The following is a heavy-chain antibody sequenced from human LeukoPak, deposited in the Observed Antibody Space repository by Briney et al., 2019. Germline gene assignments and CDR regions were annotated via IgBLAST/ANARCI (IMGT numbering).Heavy chain of an antibody. Sequence: SETLSLTCAVYGGSFSGYYWSWIRQPPGKGLEWIGEINHSGSTNYNPSLKSRVTISVDTSKNQFSLKLSSVTAADPAVYSCARVHDYAANSRSDFDYWGQGTLVTVSS. CDR1: GGSFSGYY. V-gene: IGHV4-34*01. D-gene: IGHD4-23*01. CDR2: INHSGST. CDR3: ARVHDYAANSRSDFDY. J-gene: IGHJ4*02.